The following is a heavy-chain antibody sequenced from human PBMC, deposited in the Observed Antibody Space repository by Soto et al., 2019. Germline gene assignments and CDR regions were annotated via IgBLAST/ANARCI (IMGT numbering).Heavy chain of an antibody. CDR3: ARDHQPVYYSYGMDV. V-gene: IGHV3-48*03. CDR1: GFTFSSYE. J-gene: IGHJ6*02. Sequence: GGSLRLSCAASGFTFSSYEMNWVRQAPGKGLEWVSYISSSGSTIYYADSVKGRFTISRDNAKNSLYLQMNSLRAEDTAVYYCARDHQPVYYSYGMDVWCQGPTVTV. CDR2: ISSSGSTI.